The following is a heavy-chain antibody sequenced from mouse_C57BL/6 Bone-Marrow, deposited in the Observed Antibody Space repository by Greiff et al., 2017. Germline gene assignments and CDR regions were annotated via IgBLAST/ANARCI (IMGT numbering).Heavy chain of an antibody. CDR1: GFTFSDYG. D-gene: IGHD2-1*01. CDR3: ARALYYGNPHCDY. CDR2: ISSGSSTI. V-gene: IGHV5-17*01. Sequence: DVHLVESGGGLVKPGGSLKLSCAASGFTFSDYGMHWVRQAPEKGLEWVAYISSGSSTIYYADTVKGRFTISRDNAKNTLFLQMTSLRSEDTAMYYSARALYYGNPHCDYWGQGTTLTVSS. J-gene: IGHJ2*01.